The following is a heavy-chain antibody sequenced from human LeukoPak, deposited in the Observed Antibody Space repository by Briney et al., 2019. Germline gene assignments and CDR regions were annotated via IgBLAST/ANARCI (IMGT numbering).Heavy chain of an antibody. D-gene: IGHD1-1*01. J-gene: IGHJ6*04. V-gene: IGHV3-23*01. CDR3: AKDQLGTPYGMDV. CDR1: GFTFSSYA. Sequence: PGGSLRLSCAASGFTFSSYAMSWVRQAPGKGLGWVSAISGSGGSTYYADSVKGRFTISRDNSKNTLYLQMNSLRAEDTAVYYCAKDQLGTPYGMDVWGKGTTVTVSS. CDR2: ISGSGGST.